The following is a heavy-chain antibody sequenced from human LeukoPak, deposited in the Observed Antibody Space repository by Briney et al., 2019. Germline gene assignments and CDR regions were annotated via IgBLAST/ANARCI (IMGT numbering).Heavy chain of an antibody. CDR1: GYTFTGYY. CDR3: AKISNDRTIFDY. D-gene: IGHD3-9*01. V-gene: IGHV1-18*04. J-gene: IGHJ4*02. Sequence: ASVKVSCKASGYTFTGYYMHWVRQAPGQGLEWMGWISAYNGNTNYAQKLQGRVTMTTDTSTSTAYMELRSLRSDDTAVYYCAKISNDRTIFDYWGQGTLVTVSS. CDR2: ISAYNGNT.